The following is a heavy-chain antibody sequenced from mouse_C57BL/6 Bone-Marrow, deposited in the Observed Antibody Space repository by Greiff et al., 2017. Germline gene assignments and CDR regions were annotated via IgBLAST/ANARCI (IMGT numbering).Heavy chain of an antibody. Sequence: QVQLQQSGAELVRPGSSVKLSCKDSSFAFMASAMHWVKQRPGHGLEWIGSFTMYSDATEYSENFKGKAPLTANASSSTAYMERSSRTSEDSAVYYCARGIYYYVVFDVWGTGTTVTVSS. D-gene: IGHD1-1*01. CDR3: ARGIYYYVVFDV. V-gene: IGHV1-49*01. CDR1: SFAFMASA. J-gene: IGHJ1*03. CDR2: FTMYSDAT.